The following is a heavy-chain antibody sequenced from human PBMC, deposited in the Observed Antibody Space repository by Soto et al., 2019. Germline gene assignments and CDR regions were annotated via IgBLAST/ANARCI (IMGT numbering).Heavy chain of an antibody. V-gene: IGHV3-33*01. J-gene: IGHJ3*02. CDR3: ARGRTVVVVAAIDDHDAFDI. Sequence: GGSLRLSCAASGFTFSSYGMHWVRQAPGKGLEWVAVIWYDGSNKYYADSVKGRFTISRDNSKNTLYLQMNSLRAEDTAVYYCARGRTVVVVAAIDDHDAFDIWGQGTMVTVSS. CDR1: GFTFSSYG. D-gene: IGHD2-15*01. CDR2: IWYDGSNK.